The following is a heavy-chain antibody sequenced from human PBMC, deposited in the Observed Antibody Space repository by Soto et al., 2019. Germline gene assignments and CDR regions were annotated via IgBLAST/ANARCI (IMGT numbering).Heavy chain of an antibody. Sequence: EVQLVESGGGLVQPGGSLRLSCAGYGFTFSSYEMNWDRQAPGKGLEWVSFISGSGTTTYYADSVRGRFTISRDNTKNSLYLQMNSLSAEDTGVYYCTRVLYGTSWGQGTLVTVSS. CDR3: TRVLYGTS. J-gene: IGHJ5*02. D-gene: IGHD2-2*02. CDR1: GFTFSSYE. CDR2: ISGSGTTT. V-gene: IGHV3-48*03.